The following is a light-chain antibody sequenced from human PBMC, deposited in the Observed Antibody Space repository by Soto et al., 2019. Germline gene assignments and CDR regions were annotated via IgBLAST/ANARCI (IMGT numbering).Light chain of an antibody. V-gene: IGKV3-20*01. J-gene: IGKJ1*01. CDR1: QSISSNF. CDR2: GAS. CDR3: QQYGGSPRT. Sequence: EFVLTHSPGTLSLSPWEGATLSCRASQSISSNFLAWYQQKRGQAPRLLIHGASNRATGIPDRFSGSGSGTDFTLTITRLEPEDIAVYYCQQYGGSPRTFGQGTKVDIK.